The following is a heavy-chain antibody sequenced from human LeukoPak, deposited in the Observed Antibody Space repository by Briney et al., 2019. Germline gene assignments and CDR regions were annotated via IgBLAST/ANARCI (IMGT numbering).Heavy chain of an antibody. D-gene: IGHD3-10*01. CDR3: ARDDGAGGPFDY. V-gene: IGHV3-66*01. Sequence: GGSLGLSCGVSGFTVSNNYMNWVRQAPGKGPEWVSIIYSGGNTYYADSVKGRFTISRDNPKNTLYLQMNSLRVEDTAVYYCARDDGAGGPFDYWGQGTLVTVSS. J-gene: IGHJ4*02. CDR2: IYSGGNT. CDR1: GFTVSNNY.